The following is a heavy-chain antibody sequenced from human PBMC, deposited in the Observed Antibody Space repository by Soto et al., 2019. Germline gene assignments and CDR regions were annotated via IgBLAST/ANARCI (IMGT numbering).Heavy chain of an antibody. CDR1: GFTFTYYA. CDR3: AKDRDYPRDQFHY. Sequence: GGSLRLSCTASGFTFTYYAFSWVRQSPGKGLEWVSAISANGQGIYYADSVRGRFTISRDNSKNTVFLHMDSLRAEDTAVYYCAKDRDYPRDQFHYWGQGTLVTVSS. CDR2: ISANGQGI. D-gene: IGHD2-2*01. V-gene: IGHV3-23*01. J-gene: IGHJ4*02.